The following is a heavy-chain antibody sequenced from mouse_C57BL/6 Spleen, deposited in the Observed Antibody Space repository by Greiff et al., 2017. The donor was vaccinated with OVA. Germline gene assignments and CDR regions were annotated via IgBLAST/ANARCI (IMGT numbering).Heavy chain of an antibody. CDR2: IYPGDGDT. D-gene: IGHD2-4*01. V-gene: IGHV1-80*01. Sequence: VQRVESGAELVKPGASVKISCKASGYAFSSYWMNWVKQRPGKGLEWIGQIYPGDGDTNYNGKFKGKATLTADKSSSTAYMQLSSLTSEDSAVYFCARWGDYDGGFYAMDYWGQGTSVTVSS. CDR1: GYAFSSYW. J-gene: IGHJ4*01. CDR3: ARWGDYDGGFYAMDY.